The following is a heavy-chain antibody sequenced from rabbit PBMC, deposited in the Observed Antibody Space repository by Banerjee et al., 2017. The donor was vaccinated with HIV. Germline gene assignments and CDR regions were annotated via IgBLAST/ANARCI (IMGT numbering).Heavy chain of an antibody. J-gene: IGHJ4*01. Sequence: QEQLEESGGDLVKPGASLTLTCTASGFTLSNYWMWWVRQAPGKGLEWIGCINTGSGGNTYYASWAKGRFTISRSTSLNTVTLQMTSLTAADTATYFCARDLAGVIGWNFGLWGQGTLVTVS. CDR1: GFTLSNYW. CDR3: ARDLAGVIGWNFGL. CDR2: INTGSGGNT. D-gene: IGHD4-1*01. V-gene: IGHV1S45*01.